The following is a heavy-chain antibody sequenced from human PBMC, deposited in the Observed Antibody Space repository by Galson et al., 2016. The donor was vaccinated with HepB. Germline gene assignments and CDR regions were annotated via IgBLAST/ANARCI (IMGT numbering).Heavy chain of an antibody. V-gene: IGHV3-11*06. J-gene: IGHJ2*01. CDR1: GFTLSDYG. Sequence: SLRLSCAASGFTLSDYGMHWIRQAPGKGLEWVSHISPSSAFSEYEDSVKGRVSISRDNANNSLSLQMDSLRAEDTAVYFCARGGTRGILDWYFDHWGRGTLVTVSS. CDR2: ISPSSAFS. CDR3: ARGGTRGILDWYFDH. D-gene: IGHD1-1*01.